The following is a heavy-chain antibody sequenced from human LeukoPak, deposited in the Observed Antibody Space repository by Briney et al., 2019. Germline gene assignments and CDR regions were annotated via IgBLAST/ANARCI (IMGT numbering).Heavy chain of an antibody. J-gene: IGHJ4*02. CDR3: ATESPTTVFSNPYFHY. CDR1: GFTFSDYY. CDR2: MSSSSRYT. V-gene: IGHV3-11*06. Sequence: GGSLRLSCAASGFTFSDYYMSWIRQAPGKGLEGVSYMSSSSRYTNYADSVKGPFTISRDNAKNSLYLQMNRLREEDTPVYYCATESPTTVFSNPYFHYCGQGPLAPVSS. D-gene: IGHD3-3*02.